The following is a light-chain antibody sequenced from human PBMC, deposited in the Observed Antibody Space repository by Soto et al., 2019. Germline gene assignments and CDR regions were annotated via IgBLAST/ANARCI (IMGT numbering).Light chain of an antibody. CDR3: QQYDSFPWT. J-gene: IGKJ1*01. CDR1: QGISDW. Sequence: DIQMTQSPSTLSASVGDRVTITCRASQGISDWLAWYQQKPGKPPRLLIYDSSSLDTGVPSRFSGSGYGTEFPLTISGLQPEDFGTFYCQQYDSFPWTFGQGTRVDIK. V-gene: IGKV1-5*01. CDR2: DSS.